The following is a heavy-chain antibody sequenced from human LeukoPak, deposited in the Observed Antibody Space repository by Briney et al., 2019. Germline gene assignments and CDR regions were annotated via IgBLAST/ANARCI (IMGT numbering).Heavy chain of an antibody. V-gene: IGHV1-18*01. Sequence: ASVKVSCKASGYTFTGYGITWVRQAPGQGLEWMGWISANNGNTRYAQKLQGRVTMTTDTSTSTAYMELTSLRSDDTAVYYCARDRVGQGDYWGQGTLVTVSS. J-gene: IGHJ4*02. CDR1: GYTFTGYG. D-gene: IGHD1-26*01. CDR2: ISANNGNT. CDR3: ARDRVGQGDY.